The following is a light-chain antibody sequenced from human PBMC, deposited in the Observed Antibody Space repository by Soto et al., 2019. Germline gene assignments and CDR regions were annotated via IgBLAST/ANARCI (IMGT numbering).Light chain of an antibody. CDR2: WAS. Sequence: DIVMTQSPDSLAVSLGERATINCKSSQNLLYNSNNKNYFAWYQQKPGQAPKLLIYWASTRGSGVPDRFSGSGSGTDFTLTISSLQAEDVAVYYCQQYYDTPRTFGQGTNVEI. CDR3: QQYYDTPRT. CDR1: QNLLYNSNNKNY. J-gene: IGKJ1*01. V-gene: IGKV4-1*01.